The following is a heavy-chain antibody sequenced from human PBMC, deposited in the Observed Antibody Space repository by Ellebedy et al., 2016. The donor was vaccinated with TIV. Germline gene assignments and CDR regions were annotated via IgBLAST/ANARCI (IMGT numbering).Heavy chain of an antibody. D-gene: IGHD4-17*01. Sequence: ASVKVSCKASGYNFNGYYIHWVRLAPGQRLEWMGYINPESADTIYAPRFLGRVTMTSDTSISTAFLDVRGLTSDDTAVYYCAKTSDYAPAFWGQGTLVTVSS. CDR3: AKTSDYAPAF. J-gene: IGHJ1*01. V-gene: IGHV1-2*02. CDR1: GYNFNGYY. CDR2: INPESADT.